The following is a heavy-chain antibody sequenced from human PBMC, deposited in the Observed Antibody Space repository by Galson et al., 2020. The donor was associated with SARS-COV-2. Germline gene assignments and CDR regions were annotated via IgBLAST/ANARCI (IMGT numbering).Heavy chain of an antibody. Sequence: ASVKVSCKASGYTFTSYYMHWVRQAPGQGPEWMGIINPSGGSTSYAQKFQGRVTMTRDTSTSTVYMELSSLRSEDTAVYYCARDWTLTNWNDEDYYYGMDVWGQGTTVTVSS. V-gene: IGHV1-46*01. CDR2: INPSGGST. CDR1: GYTFTSYY. D-gene: IGHD1-1*01. J-gene: IGHJ6*02. CDR3: ARDWTLTNWNDEDYYYGMDV.